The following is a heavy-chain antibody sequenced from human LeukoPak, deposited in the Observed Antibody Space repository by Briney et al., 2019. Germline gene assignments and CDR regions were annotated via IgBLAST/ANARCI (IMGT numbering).Heavy chain of an antibody. CDR3: AREGVVATIGPEGAFDI. D-gene: IGHD5-12*01. Sequence: SQTLSLTCAISGGSVSSNSAAWNWIRQSPSRGLEWLGRTYYRSKWYNDYAVSVKSRITINPDTSKNQFSLQLNSVTPEDTAVYYCAREGVVATIGPEGAFDIWGQGTMVTVSS. CDR2: TYYRSKWYN. CDR1: GGSVSSNSAA. J-gene: IGHJ3*02. V-gene: IGHV6-1*01.